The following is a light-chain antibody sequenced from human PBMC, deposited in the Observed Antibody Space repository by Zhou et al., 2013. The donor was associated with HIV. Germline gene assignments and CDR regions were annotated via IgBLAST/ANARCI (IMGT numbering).Light chain of an antibody. Sequence: EIVMTQSPDTLSVSPGERVTLSCRASQSVDNSYLAWYQQKPGQAPRLLIYDASTRATGVPVRFSGSGSGTEFTLSIANLQSEDVAVYYCQQYNRWPPLTFGGGTQVEIK. CDR2: DAS. CDR3: QQYNRWPPLT. J-gene: IGKJ4*01. CDR1: QSVDNSY. V-gene: IGKV3-15*01.